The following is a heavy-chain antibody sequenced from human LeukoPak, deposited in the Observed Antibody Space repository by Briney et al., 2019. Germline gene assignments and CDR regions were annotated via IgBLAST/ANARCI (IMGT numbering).Heavy chain of an antibody. Sequence: SETLSLTCTVSGGSISSGGYYWSWIRQHPGKGLEWIGYIYYSGSTYYNPSLKSRVTISVDTSKNQFSLKLSSVTAADMAVYYCARERTKGAFDIWGQGTMVTVSS. V-gene: IGHV4-31*03. D-gene: IGHD2-2*01. CDR3: ARERTKGAFDI. CDR2: IYYSGST. CDR1: GGSISSGGYY. J-gene: IGHJ3*02.